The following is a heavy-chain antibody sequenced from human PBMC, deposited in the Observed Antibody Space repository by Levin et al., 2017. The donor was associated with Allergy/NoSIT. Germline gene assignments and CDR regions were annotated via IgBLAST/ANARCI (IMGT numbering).Heavy chain of an antibody. Sequence: ASVKVSCTVSGYPFTDYYIHWIRQTPGQGLEWIGWIDPARGGTKFADKFHARVVLTRNSSISTAYLELGRLRSDDTALYYCARGGTSTTDYWGPGTLVTVSS. J-gene: IGHJ4*02. D-gene: IGHD1-14*01. CDR3: ARGGTSTTDY. CDR2: IDPARGGT. CDR1: GYPFTDYY. V-gene: IGHV1-2*02.